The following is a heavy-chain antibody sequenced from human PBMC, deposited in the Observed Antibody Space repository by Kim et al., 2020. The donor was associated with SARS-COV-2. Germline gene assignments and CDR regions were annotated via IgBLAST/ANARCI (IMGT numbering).Heavy chain of an antibody. CDR1: GGSISSSSYY. CDR2: IHFSGST. V-gene: IGHV4-39*01. Sequence: SETLSLTCTVSGGSISSSSYYWGWIRQPPVKGLEWIGSIHFSGSTYYNPSLKSRVTISVDTSKNQFSLKLSSVTAADTDGYYCACRSSSWFATPDDYWGQGTLVTVS. CDR3: ACRSSSWFATPDDY. J-gene: IGHJ4*02. D-gene: IGHD6-13*01.